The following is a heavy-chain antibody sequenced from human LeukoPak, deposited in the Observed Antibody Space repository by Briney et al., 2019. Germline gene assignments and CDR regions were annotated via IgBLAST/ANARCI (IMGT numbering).Heavy chain of an antibody. CDR2: MNPNSGNT. V-gene: IGHV1-8*03. CDR1: GSTFTSYD. J-gene: IGHJ4*02. Sequence: SVKVSCKASGSTFTSYDINWMRQATGQGLEWMGWMNPNSGNTGYAQKFQGRVTITRNTSISTAYMELSSLRSEDTAVYYCARARRLTGTRTSRWYYFDYWGQGTLVTVSS. CDR3: ARARRLTGTRTSRWYYFDY. D-gene: IGHD1-7*01.